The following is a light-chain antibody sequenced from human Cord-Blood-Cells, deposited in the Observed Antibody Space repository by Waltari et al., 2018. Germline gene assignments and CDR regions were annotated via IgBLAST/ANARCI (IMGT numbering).Light chain of an antibody. CDR1: SSDVGSYNL. Sequence: QSALTQPASVSGSPGQSITISCTGTSSDVGSYNLVPWYPQHPGKAPKLRIYEGSKRPSGFSNRFSGSKAGNKASLTISGLQAEDEADYYCCSYAGSSTLGVFGGGTKLTVL. CDR2: EGS. J-gene: IGLJ2*01. CDR3: CSYAGSSTLGV. V-gene: IGLV2-23*01.